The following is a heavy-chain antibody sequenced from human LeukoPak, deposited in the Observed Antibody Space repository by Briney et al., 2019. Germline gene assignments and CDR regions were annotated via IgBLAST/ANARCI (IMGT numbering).Heavy chain of an antibody. V-gene: IGHV1-2*02. CDR3: ARPSDILGGGFYAFDV. Sequence: ASVKVSCKASAYTFTAYYIHWLRQAPGQGLDWMGWINPNSGVTYYAQDFRGRVTLTHDTSLTTAYMELSGLTSGDTALYFCARPSDILGGGFYAFDVWGRGTLVTVSS. CDR1: AYTFTAYY. CDR2: INPNSGVT. J-gene: IGHJ4*02. D-gene: IGHD3-22*01.